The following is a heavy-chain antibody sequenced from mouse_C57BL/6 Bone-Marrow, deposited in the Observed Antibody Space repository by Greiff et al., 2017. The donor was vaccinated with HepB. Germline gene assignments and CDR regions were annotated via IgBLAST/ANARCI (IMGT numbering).Heavy chain of an antibody. Sequence: VQLQQSGPELVKPGASVKISCKASGYAFSSSWMNWVKQRPGKGLEWIGRIYPGDGDTNYNGKFKGKATLTADKSSSTAYMQLSSLTSEDSAVYFWARYYYGSSYERYFDYWGQGTTLTVSS. J-gene: IGHJ2*01. V-gene: IGHV1-82*01. CDR2: IYPGDGDT. CDR3: ARYYYGSSYERYFDY. D-gene: IGHD1-1*01. CDR1: GYAFSSSW.